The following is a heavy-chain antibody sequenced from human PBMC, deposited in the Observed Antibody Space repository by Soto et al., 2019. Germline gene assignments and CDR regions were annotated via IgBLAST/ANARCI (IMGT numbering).Heavy chain of an antibody. J-gene: IGHJ3*02. CDR1: GFTFSSYG. CDR3: SFRVAEKSWCTTTSCFLIAFDI. D-gene: IGHD2-2*01. Sequence: GGSLRLSCAASGFTFSSYGMHWVRQAPGKGLEWVAVISYDGSNKYYADTVKGRFTISRDNSKDTLCLQMSGLRAEDTALYYCSFRVAEKSWCTTTSCFLIAFDIWGQGTMVTVSS. V-gene: IGHV3-30*03. CDR2: ISYDGSNK.